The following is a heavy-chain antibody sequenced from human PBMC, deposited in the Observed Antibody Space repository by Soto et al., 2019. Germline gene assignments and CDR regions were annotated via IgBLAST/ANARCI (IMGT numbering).Heavy chain of an antibody. J-gene: IGHJ6*02. D-gene: IGHD3-22*01. CDR1: GGTFSNYA. Sequence: QVHLVQSGAEVKKPGSSVKVSCKASGGTFSNYAISWVRQAPGQGLEWMGVIIPMLGKAKYAQKFQGKVTITADESTNTAYMELSGLRSDDTAVYFCARAPPEGDYDRGMDVWGQGTTVTV. V-gene: IGHV1-69*12. CDR2: IIPMLGKA. CDR3: ARAPPEGDYDRGMDV.